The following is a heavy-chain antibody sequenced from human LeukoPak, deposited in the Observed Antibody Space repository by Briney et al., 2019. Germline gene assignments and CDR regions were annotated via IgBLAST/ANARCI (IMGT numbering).Heavy chain of an antibody. J-gene: IGHJ4*02. CDR1: GYTFTSNY. Sequence: AASVKVSCKASGYTFTSNYMHWVRQAPGQGLEWMGVIHPSGGATNYAQKFQGRVTMTRDTSTSTVYMELSSLRSEDTAVYYCARWGRGHSIGWYVGTSDYWGQGTLVTISS. CDR2: IHPSGGAT. V-gene: IGHV1-46*01. D-gene: IGHD6-19*01. CDR3: ARWGRGHSIGWYVGTSDY.